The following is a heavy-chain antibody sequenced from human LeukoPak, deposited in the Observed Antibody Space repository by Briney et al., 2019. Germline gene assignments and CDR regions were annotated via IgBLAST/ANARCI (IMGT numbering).Heavy chain of an antibody. CDR3: ARGALQLWAVDY. CDR1: GGSISSGGYY. V-gene: IGHV4-31*03. D-gene: IGHD5-18*01. Sequence: SETLSLTCTVSGGSISSGGYYWSWIRQHPGKGLEWIGYIYYSGSTYYYPSLKSRVTISVDTSKNQFSLKLSSVTAADTAVYYCARGALQLWAVDYWGQGTLVTVSS. J-gene: IGHJ4*02. CDR2: IYYSGST.